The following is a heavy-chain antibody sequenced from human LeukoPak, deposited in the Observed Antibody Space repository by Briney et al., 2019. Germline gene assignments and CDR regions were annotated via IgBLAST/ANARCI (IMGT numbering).Heavy chain of an antibody. D-gene: IGHD3-3*01. CDR3: ARAGSHDDFWSGLDY. CDR2: ISAYNGNT. V-gene: IGHV1-18*01. CDR1: GYTFTSYG. J-gene: IGHJ4*02. Sequence: GASVKVSCKASGYTFTSYGINWVRQAPGQGLEWMGWISAYNGNTNYAQKFQGRVTITADESTSTAYMELSSLRSEDTAVYYCARAGSHDDFWSGLDYWGQGTLVTVSS.